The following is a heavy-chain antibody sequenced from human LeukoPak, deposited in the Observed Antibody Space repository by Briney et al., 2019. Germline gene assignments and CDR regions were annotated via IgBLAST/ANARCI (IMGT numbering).Heavy chain of an antibody. D-gene: IGHD4-17*01. V-gene: IGHV4-59*08. CDR3: ARYLSDYGDYYYYGMDV. Sequence: SETLSLTCTVSGGSISSYYWSWIRQPPGKGLEWIGCIYYSGSTNYNPSLKSRVTISVDTSKNQFSLKLSSVTAADTAVYYCARYLSDYGDYYYYGMDVWGQGTTVTVSS. CDR2: IYYSGST. CDR1: GGSISSYY. J-gene: IGHJ6*02.